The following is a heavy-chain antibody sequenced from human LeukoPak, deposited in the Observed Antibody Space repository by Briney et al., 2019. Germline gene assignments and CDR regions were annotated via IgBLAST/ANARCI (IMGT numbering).Heavy chain of an antibody. J-gene: IGHJ4*02. CDR1: GYTFTGYY. CDR3: ARTYDILTGFDY. D-gene: IGHD3-9*01. Sequence: ASVKVSCTASGYTFTGYYMHWVRQAPGQGLEWMGWINPNSGGTNYAQKFQGRVTMTRDTSISTAYMELSRLRSDDTAVYYCARTYDILTGFDYWGQGTLVTVSS. CDR2: INPNSGGT. V-gene: IGHV1-2*02.